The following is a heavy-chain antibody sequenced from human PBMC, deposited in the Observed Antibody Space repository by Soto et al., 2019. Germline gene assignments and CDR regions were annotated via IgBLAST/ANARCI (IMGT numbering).Heavy chain of an antibody. V-gene: IGHV4-34*01. Sequence: ETLSLTCAVYGWSFSGYYWSWVRQPPGKGLEWIGEINHSGSTNYNPSLKSRVTISVDTSKNQFSLKLSSVTAADTAVYYRARAGYYDYWSALDLWGRGTLVTVSS. D-gene: IGHD3-3*01. CDR3: ARAGYYDYWSALDL. J-gene: IGHJ2*01. CDR2: INHSGST. CDR1: GWSFSGYY.